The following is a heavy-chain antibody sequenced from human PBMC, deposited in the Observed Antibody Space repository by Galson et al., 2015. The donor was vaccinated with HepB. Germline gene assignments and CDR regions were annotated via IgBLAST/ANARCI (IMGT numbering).Heavy chain of an antibody. J-gene: IGHJ6*02. CDR3: AAGDTSCYECCFV. CDR1: GASISTYF. Sequence: QVQLQESGPGLVKPSETLSLTCTVSGASISTYFWSWIRQSPGKGLEWIAYIYHTGSTGYNPSLKSRGTTSVDTAKKQFSLNVRSVTAADTAVYYCAAGDTSCYECCFVWGQGTTVTVSS. CDR2: IYHTGST. V-gene: IGHV4-59*01. D-gene: IGHD2-2*01.